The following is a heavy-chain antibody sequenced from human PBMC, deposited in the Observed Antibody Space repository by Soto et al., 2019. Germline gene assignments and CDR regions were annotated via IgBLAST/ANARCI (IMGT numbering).Heavy chain of an antibody. V-gene: IGHV4-59*01. CDR2: IYYSGST. Sequence: SETLSLTCTVSGGSISSYYWSWIRQPPAKALEWIGYIYYSGSTNYNPSLKSRVTISVDTSKNQFSLKLSSVTAADTAVYYCARWGSYDSSGYYYYYYGMDVWGQGTTVTVSS. CDR3: ARWGSYDSSGYYYYYYGMDV. CDR1: GGSISSYY. J-gene: IGHJ6*02. D-gene: IGHD3-22*01.